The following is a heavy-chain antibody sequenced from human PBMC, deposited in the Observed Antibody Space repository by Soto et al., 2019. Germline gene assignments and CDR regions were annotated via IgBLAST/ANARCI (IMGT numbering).Heavy chain of an antibody. CDR2: INAGNGNT. CDR3: ARSIVVVTALDY. CDR1: VYTITSYA. J-gene: IGHJ4*02. V-gene: IGHV1-3*01. D-gene: IGHD2-21*02. Sequence: ASVKGSCKGSVYTITSYASHWVRPATGQRLEWMGWINAGNGNTKYSQKFQGRVTITRDTSASTAYMELSSLRSEDTAVYYCARSIVVVTALDYSGQGTLVTVSS.